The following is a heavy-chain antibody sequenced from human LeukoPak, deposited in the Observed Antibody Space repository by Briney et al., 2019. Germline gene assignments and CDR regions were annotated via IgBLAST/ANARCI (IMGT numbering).Heavy chain of an antibody. Sequence: SETLSFTCTVSGGSISSSSYYWGWIRQPPGKGLEWIGSIYYSGSTYYNPSLKSRVTISVDTSKNQFSLKLSSVTAADTAVYYCAREGELWFGELSSFDYWGQGTLVTVSS. J-gene: IGHJ4*02. CDR3: AREGELWFGELSSFDY. CDR2: IYYSGST. V-gene: IGHV4-39*07. D-gene: IGHD3-10*01. CDR1: GGSISSSSYY.